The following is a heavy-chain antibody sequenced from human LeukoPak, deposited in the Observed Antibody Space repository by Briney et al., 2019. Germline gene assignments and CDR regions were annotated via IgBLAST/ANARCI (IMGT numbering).Heavy chain of an antibody. CDR3: ARVGYSSSWYQFDY. Sequence: SETLSLTCTVSGGSISSYYWSWIRQPPGKGLEWIGYIYYSGSTNYNPSLKSRVTISVDTSKNQFSLKLSSVTAADTAVYYCARVGYSSSWYQFDYWAREPWSPSPQ. J-gene: IGHJ4*02. D-gene: IGHD6-13*01. CDR1: GGSISSYY. V-gene: IGHV4-59*01. CDR2: IYYSGST.